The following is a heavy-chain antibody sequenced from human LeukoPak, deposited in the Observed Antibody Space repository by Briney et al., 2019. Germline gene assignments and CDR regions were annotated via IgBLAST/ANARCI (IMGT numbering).Heavy chain of an antibody. CDR3: ARSSYSSSSSV. CDR2: VSGDGGTT. CDR1: GFTFNAYG. D-gene: IGHD6-6*01. V-gene: IGHV3-23*01. Sequence: GGSLRLSCSASGFTFNAYGMGWVRQAPGKGLEWVSVVSGDGGTTYYADSVRGRFTISRDNAKNSLYLQINSLRAEDTAVYYCARSSYSSSSSVWGQGTMVTVSS. J-gene: IGHJ3*01.